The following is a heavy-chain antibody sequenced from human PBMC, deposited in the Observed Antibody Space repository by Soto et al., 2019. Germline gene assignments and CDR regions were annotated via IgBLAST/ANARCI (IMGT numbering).Heavy chain of an antibody. J-gene: IGHJ6*02. Sequence: NPSETLSLTCTVSGGSISSYYWSWIRQPPGKGLEWIGYIYYSGSTNYNPSLKSRVTISVDTSKNQFSLKLSSVTAADTAVYYCARGPKMATIGYYYYYYGMDVWGQGTTVTVSS. V-gene: IGHV4-59*01. D-gene: IGHD5-12*01. CDR3: ARGPKMATIGYYYYYYGMDV. CDR2: IYYSGST. CDR1: GGSISSYY.